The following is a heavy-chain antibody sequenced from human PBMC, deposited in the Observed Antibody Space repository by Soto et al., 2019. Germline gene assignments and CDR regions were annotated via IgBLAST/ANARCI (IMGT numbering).Heavy chain of an antibody. D-gene: IGHD3-22*01. CDR3: ASIASSGYPFDY. V-gene: IGHV4-34*01. CDR1: GGSFSGYY. Sequence: SETLSLTCAVYGGSFSGYYWSWIRQPPGKGLEWIGEINHSGSTNYDPSLKSRVTISVDTSKNQFSLKLSSVTAADTAVYYCASIASSGYPFDYWGQGTLVTVSS. J-gene: IGHJ4*02. CDR2: INHSGST.